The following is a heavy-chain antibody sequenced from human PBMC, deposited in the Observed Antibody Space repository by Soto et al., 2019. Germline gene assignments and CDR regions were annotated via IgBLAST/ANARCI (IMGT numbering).Heavy chain of an antibody. CDR1: GGYLSSSW. J-gene: IGHJ5*02. CDR3: TRGSGPTFDP. D-gene: IGHD1-26*01. V-gene: IGHV4-59*01. Sequence: SQTLSRTFTGSGGYLSSSWWTWLRQPQEKPLEGIAYIYSNGTTNYNTPLKRRLTTSVDTSKNQFSLKLSSVNAADTAVYYCTRGSGPTFDPCGQGPLVTASS. CDR2: IYSNGTT.